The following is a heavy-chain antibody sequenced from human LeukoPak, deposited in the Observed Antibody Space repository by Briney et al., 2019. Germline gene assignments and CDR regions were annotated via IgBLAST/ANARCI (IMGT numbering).Heavy chain of an antibody. Sequence: PSETLSLTCAVSGDSISSSNWWSWIRQPPGKGLEWIGTIYYSGSTYYNPSLKSRVTISVDTSKNQFSLKLTSVTAADTAVYYCARPVPSRLGWFDPWGQGTLVTVSS. D-gene: IGHD1-1*01. CDR3: ARPVPSRLGWFDP. J-gene: IGHJ5*02. V-gene: IGHV4-39*01. CDR1: GDSISSSNW. CDR2: IYYSGST.